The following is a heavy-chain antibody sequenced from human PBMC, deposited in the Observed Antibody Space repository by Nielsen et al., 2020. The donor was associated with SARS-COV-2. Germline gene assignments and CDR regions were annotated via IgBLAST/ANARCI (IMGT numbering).Heavy chain of an antibody. CDR1: GFTFDDYA. Sequence: SLKISCAASGFTFDDYAMHWVRQAPGKGLEWVSGISWNSGSIGYADSVKGRFTISRDNSKNILYLQLNDLRDEDTAIYYCAKNVRTLTGTAYWGQGTLVTVSS. CDR3: AKNVRTLTGTAY. D-gene: IGHD1-1*01. CDR2: ISWNSGSI. V-gene: IGHV3-9*01. J-gene: IGHJ4*02.